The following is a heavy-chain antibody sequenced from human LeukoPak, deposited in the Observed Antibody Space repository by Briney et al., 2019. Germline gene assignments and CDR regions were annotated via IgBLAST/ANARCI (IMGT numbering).Heavy chain of an antibody. CDR1: GGSISSYS. CDR3: ASHGDRGGSNGLAFDV. V-gene: IGHV4-4*09. D-gene: IGHD2-15*01. CDR2: ISTGGDT. Sequence: SQTLSPTCTLSGGSISSYSWSWLRQPPEEGLEWIGFISTGGDTNYNPSPKRGDTISETTSKGQFSLRLSSVTPADTALYYCASHGDRGGSNGLAFDVWGQGTMVIVSS. J-gene: IGHJ3*01.